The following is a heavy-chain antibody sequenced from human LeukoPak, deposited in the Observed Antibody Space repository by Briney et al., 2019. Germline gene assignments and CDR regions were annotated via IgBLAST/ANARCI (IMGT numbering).Heavy chain of an antibody. CDR2: IYHSGST. CDR1: GYSISSGYY. CDR3: ARQRAATIFGVVIDHFDY. J-gene: IGHJ4*02. V-gene: IGHV4-38-2*01. Sequence: SETLSLTCAVSGYSISSGYYWGWIRQPPGKGLEWIGSIYHSGSTYYNPSLKSRVTISVDTSKNQFSLKLSSVTAADTAVYHCARQRAATIFGVVIDHFDYWGQGTLVTVSS. D-gene: IGHD3-3*01.